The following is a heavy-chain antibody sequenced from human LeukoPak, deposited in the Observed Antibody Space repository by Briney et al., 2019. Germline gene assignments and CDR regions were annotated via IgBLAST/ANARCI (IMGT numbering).Heavy chain of an antibody. J-gene: IGHJ4*03. D-gene: IGHD1-1*01. CDR2: IDHRGDT. CDR1: GGSFSRYY. CDR3: ARGPTISETGYFDY. Sequence: PSETLSVTCAVYGGSFSRYYWSWIRQSPGKGLEWIAEIDHRGDTNYNPSVKSRVTISVDTSKNQFSLKVTSLTAADTAVYYCARGPTISETGYFDYWGQGTPVTVSS. V-gene: IGHV4-34*01.